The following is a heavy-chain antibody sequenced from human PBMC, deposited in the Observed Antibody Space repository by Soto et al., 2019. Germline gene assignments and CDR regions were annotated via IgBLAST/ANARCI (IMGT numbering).Heavy chain of an antibody. Sequence: QVHLQESGPGLVKPSETLSLTCTVSGGSINGYYWNWIRQPPGKGLEWLGYVYFSGSTHYNPSLKTRLTISVDTSKRQLSLKLSSVTAADTAVYFCARQEAVPGTPFDSWGEGTLVSVSS. J-gene: IGHJ4*02. V-gene: IGHV4-59*01. CDR1: GGSINGYY. CDR2: VYFSGST. CDR3: ARQEAVPGTPFDS. D-gene: IGHD6-19*01.